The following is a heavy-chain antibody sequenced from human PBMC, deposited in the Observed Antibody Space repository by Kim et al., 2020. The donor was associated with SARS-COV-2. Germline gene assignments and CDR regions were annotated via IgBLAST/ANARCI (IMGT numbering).Heavy chain of an antibody. CDR3: ARDYVVGGDGDWFSYYGLDV. CDR2: INPRGGRT. J-gene: IGHJ6*02. V-gene: IGHV1-46*01. CDR1: GYTFSSYY. Sequence: ASVKVSCKPSGYTFSSYYIHWVRQAPGQGLEWMGIINPRGGRTRYEQKFQGRVTMTRDTFTSTVYMELSSLTSEDTAVYYCARDYVVGGDGDWFSYYGLDVWGQGTTGTVSS. D-gene: IGHD1-26*01.